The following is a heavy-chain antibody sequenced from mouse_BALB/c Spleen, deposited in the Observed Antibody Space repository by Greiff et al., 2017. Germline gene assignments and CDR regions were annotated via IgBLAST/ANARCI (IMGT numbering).Heavy chain of an antibody. Sequence: QVHVKQSGAELVRPGTSVKVSCKASGYAFTNYLIEWVKQRPGQGLEWIGVINPGSGGTNYNEKFKGKATLTADKSSSTAYMQLSSLTSDDSAVYFCARGGYYGSSPHFDYWGQGTTLTVSS. CDR3: ARGGYYGSSPHFDY. V-gene: IGHV1-54*01. J-gene: IGHJ2*01. D-gene: IGHD1-1*01. CDR2: INPGSGGT. CDR1: GYAFTNYL.